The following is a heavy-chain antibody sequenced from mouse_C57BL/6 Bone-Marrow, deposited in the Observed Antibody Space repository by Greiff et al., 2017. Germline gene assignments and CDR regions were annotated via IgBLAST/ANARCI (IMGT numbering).Heavy chain of an antibody. CDR3: ARPLKQLRLQNY. V-gene: IGHV1-64*01. D-gene: IGHD3-2*02. CDR2: IHPNSGST. Sequence: VQLQQPGAELVKPGASVKLSCKASGYTFTSYWMHWVKQRPGQGLEWIGMIHPNSGSTNYNEKFKSKATLTVDKSSSTAYMQLSSLTSEDSAVYYCARPLKQLRLQNYWGQGTTLTVSS. J-gene: IGHJ2*01. CDR1: GYTFTSYW.